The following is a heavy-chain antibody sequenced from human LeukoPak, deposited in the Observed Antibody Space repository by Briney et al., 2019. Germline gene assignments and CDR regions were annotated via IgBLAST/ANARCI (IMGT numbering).Heavy chain of an antibody. J-gene: IGHJ4*02. D-gene: IGHD5-24*01. CDR2: VHYSLPS. CDR3: ACYNFVGRTFDC. V-gene: IGHV4-59*11. Sequence: PSETLSLTCSVSGDSMNGHFWSWIRQSPGKGLEWIGNVHYSLPSNFSPSLKSRVTISMDTSRSQFSLKLGTVTAADTAVYYCACYNFVGRTFDCWGQGTLVTVSP. CDR1: GDSMNGHF.